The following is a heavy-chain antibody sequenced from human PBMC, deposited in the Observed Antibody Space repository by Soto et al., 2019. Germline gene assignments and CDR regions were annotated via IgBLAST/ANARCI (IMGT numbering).Heavy chain of an antibody. J-gene: IGHJ4*01. Sequence: GGSLRLSCAASGFTFDDYAMHWVRQAPGKGLEWVSGISWNSGSIGYADSVKGRFTISRDNAKNSLYLQMNSLRPEDTALYYCAKEKSRHGGLLDYWGHRTLVTVSS. D-gene: IGHD3-3*01. CDR3: AKEKSRHGGLLDY. V-gene: IGHV3-9*01. CDR1: GFTFDDYA. CDR2: ISWNSGSI.